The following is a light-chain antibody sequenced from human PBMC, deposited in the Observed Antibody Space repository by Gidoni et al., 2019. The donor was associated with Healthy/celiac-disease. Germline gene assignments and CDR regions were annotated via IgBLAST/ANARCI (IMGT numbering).Light chain of an antibody. CDR3: QQYDNLPPLT. J-gene: IGKJ4*01. CDR2: DAS. Sequence: DIQMTQSPSSLSASVGDRVTITCQASQDISNYLNWYQQKPGKAPKLLIYDASHLETGVPSRFSGSGSGTDFTFTISNLQPEDIATYYCQQYDNLPPLTFGGGTKVEIK. CDR1: QDISNY. V-gene: IGKV1-33*01.